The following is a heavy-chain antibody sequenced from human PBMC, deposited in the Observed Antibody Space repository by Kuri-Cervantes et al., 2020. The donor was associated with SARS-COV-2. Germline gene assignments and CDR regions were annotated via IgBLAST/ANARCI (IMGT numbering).Heavy chain of an antibody. CDR3: ARDWDDYGDYERVFDI. J-gene: IGHJ3*02. CDR2: ISGSSSYI. Sequence: GGSLRLSCAASGFTFSTYSMNWVRQAPGKGLEWVSSISGSSSYIYDADSVKGRFTISRDNSKNTLYLQMNSLRAEDTAVYYCARDWDDYGDYERVFDIWGQGTMVTVSS. D-gene: IGHD4-17*01. V-gene: IGHV3-21*01. CDR1: GFTFSTYS.